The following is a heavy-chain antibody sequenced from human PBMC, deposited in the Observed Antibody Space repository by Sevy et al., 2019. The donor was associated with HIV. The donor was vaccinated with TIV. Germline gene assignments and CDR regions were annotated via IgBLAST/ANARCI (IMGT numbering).Heavy chain of an antibody. D-gene: IGHD5-18*01. CDR2: ISYSGST. CDR1: GDSVSSGSYF. Sequence: SETLSLTCTVSGDSVSSGSYFWSWIRQPPGKGLEWIGYISYSGSTNYNPSLKSRVTISVDTSKKQFSLKLTSVTAADTAVYFCARGSRGYSHGWGQGTLVTVSS. V-gene: IGHV4-61*01. J-gene: IGHJ4*02. CDR3: ARGSRGYSHG.